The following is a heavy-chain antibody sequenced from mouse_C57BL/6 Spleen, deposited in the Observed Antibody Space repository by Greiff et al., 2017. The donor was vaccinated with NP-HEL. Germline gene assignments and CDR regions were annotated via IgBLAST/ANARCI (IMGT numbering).Heavy chain of an antibody. V-gene: IGHV5-17*01. D-gene: IGHD2-10*01. CDR3: ARPAPYYEGAMDY. CDR2: ISSGSSTI. J-gene: IGHJ4*01. Sequence: EVQGVESGGGLVKPGGSLKLSCAASGFTFSDYGMHWVRQAPEKGLEWVAYISSGSSTIYYAETVKGRFTISRDNAKNTLFLQMTSLRSQDTAMYYCARPAPYYEGAMDYWGQGTSVTVSS. CDR1: GFTFSDYG.